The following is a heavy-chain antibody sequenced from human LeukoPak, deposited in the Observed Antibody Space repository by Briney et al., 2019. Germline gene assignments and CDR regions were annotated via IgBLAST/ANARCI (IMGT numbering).Heavy chain of an antibody. CDR1: GGSFSGYY. J-gene: IGHJ4*02. D-gene: IGHD3-10*01. CDR3: ARGLFFYYGSGSYYSPVDY. CDR2: INHSGST. Sequence: PSETLSLTCAVYGGSFSGYYWSWIRQPPGKGLELIGEINHSGSTNYNPSLKSRVTISVDTSKNQFSLKLSSVTAADTAVYYCARGLFFYYGSGSYYSPVDYWGQGTLVTVSS. V-gene: IGHV4-34*01.